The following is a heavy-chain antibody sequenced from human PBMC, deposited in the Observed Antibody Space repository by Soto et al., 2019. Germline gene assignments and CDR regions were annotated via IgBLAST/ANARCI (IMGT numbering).Heavy chain of an antibody. CDR3: ARASYHFDNSAYSGMDV. CDR2: IIPIFGTA. V-gene: IGHV1-69*01. J-gene: IGHJ6*02. Sequence: QVQLVQSGAEVKKPGSSVKVSCKASGGTFSSYTINWVRQAPGQGLEWMGGIIPIFGTANFAQKFRGRVTITADASTSTAYMELSSLRSEDTAVYYCARASYHFDNSAYSGMDVWGQGTAVTVSS. CDR1: GGTFSSYT. D-gene: IGHD3-22*01.